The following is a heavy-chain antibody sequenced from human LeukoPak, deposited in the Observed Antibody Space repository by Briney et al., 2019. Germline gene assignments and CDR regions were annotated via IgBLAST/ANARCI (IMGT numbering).Heavy chain of an antibody. J-gene: IGHJ4*02. V-gene: IGHV4-59*01. D-gene: IGHD3-22*01. CDR2: IYYSGST. CDR1: GGSISSYY. Sequence: SETLSLTCTVSGGSISSYYWSWIRQPPGKGLEWLGYIYYSGSTNYKPSLKSRVTISVDTSKNQFSLKLSSVTAADTAVYYCARGGSSGYYYFMPLDYWGQGTLVTVSS. CDR3: ARGGSSGYYYFMPLDY.